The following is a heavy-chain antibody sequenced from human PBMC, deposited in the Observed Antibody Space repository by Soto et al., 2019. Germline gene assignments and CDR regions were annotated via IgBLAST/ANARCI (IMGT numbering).Heavy chain of an antibody. Sequence: ASVKVSCKASGYTFTNYYMLWVRQAPGQGIEWMGIINPSGGSTSYAQKFQGRVTMTRDTSTSTVYMELSSLRSEDTAVYYCASSTFQRYFDYWGQGTLVTVSS. CDR3: ASSTFQRYFDY. J-gene: IGHJ4*02. CDR1: GYTFTNYY. V-gene: IGHV1-46*03. CDR2: INPSGGST.